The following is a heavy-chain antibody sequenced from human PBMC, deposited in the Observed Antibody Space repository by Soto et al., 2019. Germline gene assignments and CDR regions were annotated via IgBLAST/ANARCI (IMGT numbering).Heavy chain of an antibody. CDR3: TRDIGGRGAL. V-gene: IGHV3-74*01. CDR1: GFTFSRFA. CDR2: ITGDGRNT. Sequence: PGGSLRLSCAASGFTFSRFAMSWVRQAPGKGLEWVSGITGDGRNTYYADFVKGRFTISRDNAKNTLYLEMDSLRVEDTAVYYCTRDIGGRGALWGPGTLVTVSS. D-gene: IGHD3-16*01. J-gene: IGHJ4*02.